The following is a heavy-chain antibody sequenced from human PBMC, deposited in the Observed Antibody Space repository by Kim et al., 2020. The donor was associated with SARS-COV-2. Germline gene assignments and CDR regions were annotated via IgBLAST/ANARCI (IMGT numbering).Heavy chain of an antibody. CDR2: IYYSGST. D-gene: IGHD3-10*01. J-gene: IGHJ4*02. V-gene: IGHV4-39*02. CDR1: GGSISSSSYY. Sequence: SETLSLTCTVSGGSISSSSYYWGWIRQPPGKGLEWIGSIYYSGSTYYNPSLKSRVTISVDTSKNQFSLKLSSVTAADTAVYYCARDLMGYFDYWGQGTLVTVSS. CDR3: ARDLMGYFDY.